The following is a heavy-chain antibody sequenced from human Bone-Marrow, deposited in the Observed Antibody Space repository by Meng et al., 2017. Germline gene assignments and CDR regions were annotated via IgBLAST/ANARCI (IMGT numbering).Heavy chain of an antibody. CDR3: AGDPRQHWVINY. Sequence: QVQLGEWGGGLGQPGRALDSPCVVSGASFSSYGRHWVRQAPGKGLEWVEEIKYSGSNKYNPYFVKGGSTSFSNSSNNPLYKLRSVLRAEETAEYYGAGDPRQHWVINYWCQGTLVTVSS. CDR2: IKYSGSNK. D-gene: IGHD3-3*02. J-gene: IGHJ4*02. V-gene: IGHV3-33*08. CDR1: GASFSSYG.